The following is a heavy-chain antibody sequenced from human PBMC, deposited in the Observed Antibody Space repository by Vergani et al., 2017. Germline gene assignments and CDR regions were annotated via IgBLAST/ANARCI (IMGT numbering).Heavy chain of an antibody. CDR1: GYSISTGYY. D-gene: IGHD6-25*01. J-gene: IGHJ4*02. CDR2: IFHSGTT. Sequence: QVRLEESGPGLVKPSETLSLTCTVSGYSISTGYYWGWIRQPPGKGLEWIGSIFHSGTTYYNPSLKSRLSISVDTSKNQFSLKLSSVTAADTAVYYCASLGRTSMSAAINFWGQGTLVTVSS. V-gene: IGHV4-38-2*02. CDR3: ASLGRTSMSAAINF.